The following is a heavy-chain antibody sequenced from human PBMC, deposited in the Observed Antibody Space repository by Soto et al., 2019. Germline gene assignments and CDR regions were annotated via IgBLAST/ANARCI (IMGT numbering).Heavy chain of an antibody. Sequence: ASVKVSCKASGGTFSSYTISWVRQAPGQGLEWMGRIIPILGIANYAQKFQGRVTITADKSTSTAYMELSSPRSEDTAVYYCASLVPAAIMGDAFDIWGQGTRVTVS. CDR3: ASLVPAAIMGDAFDI. CDR2: IIPILGIA. CDR1: GGTFSSYT. D-gene: IGHD2-2*01. J-gene: IGHJ3*02. V-gene: IGHV1-69*02.